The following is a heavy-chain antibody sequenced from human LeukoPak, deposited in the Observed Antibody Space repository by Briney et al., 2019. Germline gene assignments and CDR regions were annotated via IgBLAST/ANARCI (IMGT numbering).Heavy chain of an antibody. Sequence: ASVNVSCKASGYTFTDYYMHWVRQAPGQGLEWMGWINPNSGGTNYAQKFQGRVTMTRDTSISTAYMELSRLRSDDTAVYYCARRVVSRFDPWGQGTLVTVSS. V-gene: IGHV1-2*02. CDR2: INPNSGGT. D-gene: IGHD3-3*01. CDR3: ARRVVSRFDP. J-gene: IGHJ5*02. CDR1: GYTFTDYY.